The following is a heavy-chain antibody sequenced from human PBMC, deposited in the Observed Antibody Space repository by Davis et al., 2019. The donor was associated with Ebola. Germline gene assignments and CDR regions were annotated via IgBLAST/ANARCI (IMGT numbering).Heavy chain of an antibody. Sequence: GGSLRLSCKASGYRFSSYWIGWVRQMPGKGLEWMGIIYPGDSDTRYGPSFQGQVTISVDESISTAYLLWSSLKASDTAMYYCARLHTASYFYGMDVWGQGTTVTASS. J-gene: IGHJ6*02. CDR2: IYPGDSDT. CDR3: ARLHTASYFYGMDV. V-gene: IGHV5-51*01. CDR1: GYRFSSYW.